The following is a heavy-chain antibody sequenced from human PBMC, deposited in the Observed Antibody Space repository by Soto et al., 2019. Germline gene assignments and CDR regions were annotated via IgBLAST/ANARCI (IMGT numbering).Heavy chain of an antibody. CDR2: ISSSGSTI. CDR1: GFTFSDYY. CDR3: ARELLWFGEWRFDP. D-gene: IGHD3-10*01. J-gene: IGHJ5*02. V-gene: IGHV3-11*01. Sequence: GGSLRLSCAASGFTFSDYYMSWIRQAPGKGLEWVSYISSSGSTIYYADSVKGRFTISRDNAKNSLYLQMNSLRAEDTAVYYCARELLWFGEWRFDPWGQGTLVTVSS.